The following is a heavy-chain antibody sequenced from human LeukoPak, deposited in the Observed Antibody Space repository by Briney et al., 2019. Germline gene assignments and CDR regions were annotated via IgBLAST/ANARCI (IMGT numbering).Heavy chain of an antibody. CDR2: ISSGSGYM. J-gene: IGHJ4*02. Sequence: GGSLRLSCAASGFSSKSHNMNWVRQAPGEGLEWISAISSGSGYMYYADSVQGRFTISRDNAKNSLYLEMNSLGVDDTAVYYCARDWASYDLSGAVDYWGQGTLVTVSS. D-gene: IGHD3-3*01. CDR3: ARDWASYDLSGAVDY. CDR1: GFSSKSHN. V-gene: IGHV3-21*01.